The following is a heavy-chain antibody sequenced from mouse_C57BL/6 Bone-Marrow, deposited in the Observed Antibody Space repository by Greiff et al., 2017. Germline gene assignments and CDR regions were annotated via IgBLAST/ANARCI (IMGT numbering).Heavy chain of an antibody. CDR3: ARRTTVVAYYYAMDY. J-gene: IGHJ4*01. V-gene: IGHV1-18*01. D-gene: IGHD1-1*01. CDR1: GYTFTDYN. Sequence: EVQLQQSGPELVKPGASVKIPCKASGYTFTDYNMDWVKQSHGKSLEWIGDINPNNGGTIYNQKFKGKATLTVDTSSSTAYMELRSLTSEDTAVYYCARRTTVVAYYYAMDYWGQGTSVTVSS. CDR2: INPNNGGT.